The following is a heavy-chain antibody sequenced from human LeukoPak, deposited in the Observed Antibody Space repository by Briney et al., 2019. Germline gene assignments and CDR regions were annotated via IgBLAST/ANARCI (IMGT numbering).Heavy chain of an antibody. Sequence: SVKVSCKASGGTFSNHAVSWVRQAPGQGLEWMGGIIPIFGTANYAQKFQGRVTITADESTSTAYMELRSLRSDDTAVYYCAREGVLLPDCSSTSCYGGSDYWGQGTLVTVSS. J-gene: IGHJ4*02. D-gene: IGHD2-2*01. CDR3: AREGVLLPDCSSTSCYGGSDY. V-gene: IGHV1-69*13. CDR2: IIPIFGTA. CDR1: GGTFSNHA.